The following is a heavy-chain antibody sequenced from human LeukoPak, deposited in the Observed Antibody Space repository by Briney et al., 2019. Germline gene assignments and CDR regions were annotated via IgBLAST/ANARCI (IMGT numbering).Heavy chain of an antibody. CDR1: GYSISSGYY. CDR3: ARQGGSSSPYYYYYMDV. Sequence: SETLSLTCAVFGYSISSGYYWGWFRQPPGKGLEWIGCIYHSGNTYYNPSLKSRVSRSVDTSKNQFSLKLSSVTAADTAVYYCARQGGSSSPYYYYYMDVWGKGTTVTVSS. V-gene: IGHV4-38-2*01. CDR2: IYHSGNT. D-gene: IGHD6-13*01. J-gene: IGHJ6*03.